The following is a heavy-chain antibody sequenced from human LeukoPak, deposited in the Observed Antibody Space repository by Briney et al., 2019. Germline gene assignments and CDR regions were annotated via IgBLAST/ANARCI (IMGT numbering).Heavy chain of an antibody. CDR2: IIPIFGTA. CDR3: ARGVVRGVGKFDY. Sequence: ASVKVSCKASGYTFTSYGICWVRQAPGQGLEWMGGIIPIFGTANYAQKFQGRVTITADESTSTAYMELSSLRSEDTAVYYCARGVVRGVGKFDYWGQGTLVTVSS. D-gene: IGHD3-10*01. V-gene: IGHV1-69*13. J-gene: IGHJ4*02. CDR1: GYTFTSYG.